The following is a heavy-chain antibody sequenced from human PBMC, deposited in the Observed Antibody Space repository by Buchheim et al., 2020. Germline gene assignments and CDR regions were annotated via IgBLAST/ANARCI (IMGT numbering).Heavy chain of an antibody. CDR2: ISYDGNNK. J-gene: IGHJ6*02. CDR1: GFTFRTYG. Sequence: QVQLVESGGGVVQPGRSLRLSCVVSGFTFRTYGMYWVRQAPGKGLEWLAVISYDGNNKYYADSMKGRFTISRDNSKNKLYLQIHSLRADDTAVYYCAKDWANSGMDVWGQGTT. CDR3: AKDWANSGMDV. D-gene: IGHD3-16*01. V-gene: IGHV3-30*18.